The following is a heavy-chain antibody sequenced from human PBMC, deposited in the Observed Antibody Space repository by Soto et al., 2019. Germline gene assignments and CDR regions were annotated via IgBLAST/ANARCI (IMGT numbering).Heavy chain of an antibody. V-gene: IGHV3-30-3*01. CDR2: ISYDGVNR. D-gene: IGHD6-19*01. Sequence: QVQLVESGGGVVQPGTSLTLSCAASGFTFSRHAMHWLRQPPGKGLEWVAAISYDGVNRYYPDSVWGRYTVSRDNFVNTLSLQMSSLTADDTAFYFCARGGAVGTSDYYFDVWGQGALVSVSA. CDR3: ARGGAVGTSDYYFDV. CDR1: GFTFSRHA. J-gene: IGHJ4*02.